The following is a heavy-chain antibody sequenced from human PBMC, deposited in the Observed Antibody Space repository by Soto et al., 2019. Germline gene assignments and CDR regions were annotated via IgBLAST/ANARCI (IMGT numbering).Heavy chain of an antibody. CDR1: GYTFTSYG. J-gene: IGHJ4*02. CDR2: ISAYNGNT. D-gene: IGHD3-10*01. Sequence: ASVKVSCKASGYTFTSYGISRVRQAPGQGLEWMGWISAYNGNTNYAQKLQGRVTMTTDTSTSTAYMELRSLRSDDTAVYYCARVGITMVRGVILIDYWGQGTLVTVSS. V-gene: IGHV1-18*01. CDR3: ARVGITMVRGVILIDY.